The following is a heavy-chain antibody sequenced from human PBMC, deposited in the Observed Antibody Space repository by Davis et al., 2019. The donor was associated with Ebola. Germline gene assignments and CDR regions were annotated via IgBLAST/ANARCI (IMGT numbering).Heavy chain of an antibody. V-gene: IGHV3-30*18. J-gene: IGHJ6*03. CDR3: AKDANDGYYYYYMDV. CDR1: GFTFSSYG. CDR2: ISSDGNNE. Sequence: GESLKISCAASGFTFSSYGIHWVRQAPGKGLEWVAVISSDGNNEEYADSVKGRFIISRDNSKNTLSLQMSSLRAEDTAVYYCAKDANDGYYYYYMDVWGKGTTVTVSS. D-gene: IGHD1-1*01.